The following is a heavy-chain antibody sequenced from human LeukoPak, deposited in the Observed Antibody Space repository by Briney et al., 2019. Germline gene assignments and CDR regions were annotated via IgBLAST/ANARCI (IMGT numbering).Heavy chain of an antibody. V-gene: IGHV4-30-2*01. D-gene: IGHD1-26*01. CDR3: ARESVGATAFDI. J-gene: IGHJ3*02. Sequence: SETLSLTCAVSGGSISSGGYSWSWLRQPPGKGLEWIGYIYHSGSTYYNPSLKSRVTISVDRSQHQFSLKLRSVTAADTAVYYCARESVGATAFDIWGQGTMVTVSS. CDR1: GGSISSGGYS. CDR2: IYHSGST.